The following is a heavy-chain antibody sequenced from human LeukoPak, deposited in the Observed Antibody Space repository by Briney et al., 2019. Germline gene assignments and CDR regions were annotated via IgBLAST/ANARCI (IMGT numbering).Heavy chain of an antibody. Sequence: GGSLRLSCAASGFTFSSHSMNWVRQAPGKGLEWVSYISSSSSTIYYADSVKGRFTISRDNAKNSLYLQMNSLRAEDTAVFYCARGAYYYEDWGQGTLVTVSS. J-gene: IGHJ4*02. D-gene: IGHD3-22*01. V-gene: IGHV3-48*01. CDR1: GFTFSSHS. CDR3: ARGAYYYED. CDR2: ISSSSSTI.